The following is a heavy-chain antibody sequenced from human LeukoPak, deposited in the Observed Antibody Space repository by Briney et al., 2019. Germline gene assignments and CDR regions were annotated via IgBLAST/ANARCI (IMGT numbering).Heavy chain of an antibody. CDR1: GGSFSGYY. CDR3: ARANYYDSSGVDY. CDR2: INHSGST. Sequence: SETLSLTCAVYGGSFSGYYWSWIRQPPGKGLEWIGEINHSGSTNYSPSLKSRVTISVDTSKNQFSLKPSSVTAADTAVYYCARANYYDSSGVDYWGQGTLVTVSS. J-gene: IGHJ4*02. D-gene: IGHD3-22*01. V-gene: IGHV4-34*01.